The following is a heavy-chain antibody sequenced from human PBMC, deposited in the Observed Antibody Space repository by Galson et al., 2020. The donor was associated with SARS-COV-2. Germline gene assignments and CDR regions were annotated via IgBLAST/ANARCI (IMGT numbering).Heavy chain of an antibody. J-gene: IGHJ4*02. V-gene: IGHV3-21*01. D-gene: IGHD3-10*01. CDR1: GFTFTSYS. CDR2: LDSSSTYI. Sequence: GGSLRLSCAASGFTFTSYSMNWVRQAPGKGLEWVSSLDSSSTYIYYSDSVKGRFTISRDNAKNSLYLQMNSLRAEDTAVYYCARSPPASTSGTSIYFDYWGQGTQVTVSS. CDR3: ARSPPASTSGTSIYFDY.